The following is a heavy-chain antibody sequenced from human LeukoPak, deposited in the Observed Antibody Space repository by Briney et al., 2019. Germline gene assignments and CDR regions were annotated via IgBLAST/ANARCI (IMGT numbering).Heavy chain of an antibody. J-gene: IGHJ4*02. CDR2: INTSGRI. Sequence: SETLSLTCTVSGGSISSGSYYWSWIRQPAGKGLEWIGRINTSGRINYNPSLKSRVTISVDTSKNQFSLKLSSVTAADTAVYYCARGQKWLLPLDYWGQGTTVTISS. V-gene: IGHV4-61*02. CDR3: ARGQKWLLPLDY. CDR1: GGSISSGSYY. D-gene: IGHD3-22*01.